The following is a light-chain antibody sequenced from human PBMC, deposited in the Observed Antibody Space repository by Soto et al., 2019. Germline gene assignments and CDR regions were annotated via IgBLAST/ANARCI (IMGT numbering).Light chain of an antibody. V-gene: IGKV3-11*01. CDR2: DAS. Sequence: PGERATLSCRASQSFSSYLAWYQHKPGQAPRLLIYDASKRATGIPARFSGRGSGTDFTLTISSLEPEDFAVYYCQQRSNWPPVITFGQGTRLEIK. CDR1: QSFSSY. J-gene: IGKJ5*01. CDR3: QQRSNWPPVIT.